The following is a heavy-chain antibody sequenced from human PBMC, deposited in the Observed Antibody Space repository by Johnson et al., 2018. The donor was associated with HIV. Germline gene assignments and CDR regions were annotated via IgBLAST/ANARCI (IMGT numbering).Heavy chain of an antibody. D-gene: IGHD4-17*01. CDR2: IRFDTSNI. V-gene: IGHV3-30*02. CDR3: AREFLYGDFDDAFNI. J-gene: IGHJ3*02. CDR1: GFSFSSFG. Sequence: QMQLVESGGGVVQPGRSLRLSCAASGFSFSSFGMHWVRQAPGKGLEWVAFIRFDTSNIYYVDSVKGRFTISRDNSKNTLYLQMNSLRAEDTAVYYCAREFLYGDFDDAFNIWGQGTMVTVSS.